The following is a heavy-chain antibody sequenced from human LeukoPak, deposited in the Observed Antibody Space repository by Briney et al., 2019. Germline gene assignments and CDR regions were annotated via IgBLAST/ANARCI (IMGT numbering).Heavy chain of an antibody. CDR1: GFTFSSYA. D-gene: IGHD3-22*01. Sequence: GGSLRLSCAASGFTFSSYAMSWVRQAPGKGLEWVSAISGSGGSTYYANSVKGRFTISRDNSKNTLYLQMNSLRAEDTAVYYCAKASSYYDSSGYKPVDYWGQGTLVTVSS. J-gene: IGHJ4*02. CDR2: ISGSGGST. V-gene: IGHV3-23*01. CDR3: AKASSYYDSSGYKPVDY.